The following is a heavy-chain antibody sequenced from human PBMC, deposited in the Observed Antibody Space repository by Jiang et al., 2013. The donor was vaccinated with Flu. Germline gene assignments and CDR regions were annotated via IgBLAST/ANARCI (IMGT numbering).Heavy chain of an antibody. Sequence: EVQLLESGGGLVQPGGSLRLSCAASGFTFSSYAMSWVRQAPGKGLEWVSAISGSGGSTYYADSVKGRFTISRDNSKNTLYLQMNSLRAEDTAVYYCASSYWSYYYYYYMDVWGKRDHGHRLL. J-gene: IGHJ6*03. V-gene: IGHV3-23*01. CDR2: ISGSGGST. CDR1: GFTFSSYA. CDR3: ASSYWSYYYYYYMDV. D-gene: IGHD3-10*01.